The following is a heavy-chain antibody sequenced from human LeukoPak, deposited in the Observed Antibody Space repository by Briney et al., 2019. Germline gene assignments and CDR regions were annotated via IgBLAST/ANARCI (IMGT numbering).Heavy chain of an antibody. D-gene: IGHD6-13*01. CDR3: AKDNGYSSSWFDY. V-gene: IGHV3-23*01. CDR2: ISGGGGST. CDR1: GFTFSSYA. J-gene: IGHJ4*02. Sequence: GGSLRLSCAASGFTFSSYAMSWVRQAPGKGLEWVSTISGGGGSTYYADSVKGRFTISRDNSKNTQYLQINSLRAEDTAVYYCAKDNGYSSSWFDYWGQGTLVTVSS.